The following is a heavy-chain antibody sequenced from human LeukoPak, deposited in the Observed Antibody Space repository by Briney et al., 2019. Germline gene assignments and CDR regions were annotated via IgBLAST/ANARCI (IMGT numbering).Heavy chain of an antibody. V-gene: IGHV3-74*01. CDR1: GSTFSSYW. CDR2: INSDGSST. D-gene: IGHD4-11*01. CDR3: ARGPRVTNNWFDP. J-gene: IGHJ5*02. Sequence: PGGSLRLSCAVSGSTFSSYWMHWVRQAPGKGLVWVSRINSDGSSTSYADSVTGRFTISRDHAKNTLDLQMTSLRAEDTAVYYCARGPRVTNNWFDPWGQGTLVTVSS.